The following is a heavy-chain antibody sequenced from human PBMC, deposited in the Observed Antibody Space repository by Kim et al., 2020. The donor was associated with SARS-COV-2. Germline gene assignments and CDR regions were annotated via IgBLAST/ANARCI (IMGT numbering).Heavy chain of an antibody. Sequence: GGSLRLSCAASGFTFSSYGMHWVRQAPGKGLEWVAVIWYDGSNKYYADSVKGRFTISRDNSKNTLYLQMNSLRAEDTAVYYCARASGYYDSSGYYYDVFDYWGQGTLVTVSS. V-gene: IGHV3-33*08. CDR1: GFTFSSYG. CDR3: ARASGYYDSSGYYYDVFDY. CDR2: IWYDGSNK. J-gene: IGHJ4*02. D-gene: IGHD3-22*01.